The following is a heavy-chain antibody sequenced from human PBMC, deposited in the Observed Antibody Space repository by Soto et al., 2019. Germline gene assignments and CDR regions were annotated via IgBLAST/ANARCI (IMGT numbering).Heavy chain of an antibody. D-gene: IGHD3-10*01. CDR3: ASGTFYSFRMVYYLAPPT. V-gene: IGHV1-69*13. Sequence: SVKVSCKASGGTFSSYAISWVRQAPGQGLEWMGGIIPIFGTANYAQKFQGRVTITADESTSTAYMELSSLRSEDTAVYYCASGTFYSFRMVYYLAPPTGGRGPLVTAPS. CDR1: GGTFSSYA. J-gene: IGHJ4*02. CDR2: IIPIFGTA.